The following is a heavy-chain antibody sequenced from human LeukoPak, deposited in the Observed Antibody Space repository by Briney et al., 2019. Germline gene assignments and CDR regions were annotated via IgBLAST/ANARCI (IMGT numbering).Heavy chain of an antibody. CDR2: IYYSGST. CDR1: GGSISSHY. V-gene: IGHV4-59*11. D-gene: IGHD6-19*01. Sequence: SETLSLTCTVSGGSISSHYWSWIRQPPGEGLEWIGYIYYSGSTNYNPSLKSRVTISVDTSKNQFSLKLSSVTAADTAVYYCARTDYALAVAGQYYFDYWGRGTLVTVSS. CDR3: ARTDYALAVAGQYYFDY. J-gene: IGHJ4*02.